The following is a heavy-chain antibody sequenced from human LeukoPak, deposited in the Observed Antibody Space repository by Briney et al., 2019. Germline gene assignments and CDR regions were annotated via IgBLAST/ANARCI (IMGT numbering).Heavy chain of an antibody. Sequence: GGSLRLSCEASGFTFSSYDMNWVRQAPGKGLEWVSYINDRGSTIYYADSVKGRFTISRDNAKNSLYLQKNRLRAEDTAVYYCARDFRDGGWLTMDVWGQGTTVIVSS. D-gene: IGHD6-19*01. CDR3: ARDFRDGGWLTMDV. CDR2: INDRGSTI. V-gene: IGHV3-48*03. J-gene: IGHJ6*01. CDR1: GFTFSSYD.